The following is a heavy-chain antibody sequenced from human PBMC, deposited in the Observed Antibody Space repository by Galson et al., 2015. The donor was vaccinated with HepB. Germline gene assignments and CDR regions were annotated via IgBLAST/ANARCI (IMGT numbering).Heavy chain of an antibody. CDR1: GYTFTYRY. J-gene: IGHJ3*02. CDR2: ITPFNGNT. Sequence: SVKVSCKASGYTFTYRYLHWVRQAPGQALEWMGWITPFNGNTNYAQKFQDGVTITRDRSMSTAYMELSSLRSEDTAMYYCAMNGVYGDSPHAFDIWGQGTMVTVSS. D-gene: IGHD4-17*01. CDR3: AMNGVYGDSPHAFDI. V-gene: IGHV1-45*02.